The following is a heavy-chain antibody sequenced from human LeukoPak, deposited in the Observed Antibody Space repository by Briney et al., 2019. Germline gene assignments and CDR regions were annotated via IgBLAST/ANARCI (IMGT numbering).Heavy chain of an antibody. Sequence: PSETLSLTCTVSGGSISSSSYYWGWIRQPPGKGLEWIGSIYYSGSTYYNPSLKSRVTISVDTSKNQFSLKLSPVTAADTAVYYCARVGVTHALDYWGQGTLVTVSS. CDR2: IYYSGST. J-gene: IGHJ4*02. CDR1: GGSISSSSYY. D-gene: IGHD2-21*02. CDR3: ARVGVTHALDY. V-gene: IGHV4-39*01.